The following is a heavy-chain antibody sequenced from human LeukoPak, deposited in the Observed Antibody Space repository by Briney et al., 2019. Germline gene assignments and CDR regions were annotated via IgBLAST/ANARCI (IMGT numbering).Heavy chain of an antibody. CDR3: ATYSGSGIN. J-gene: IGHJ4*02. V-gene: IGHV4-39*07. CDR2: INHSGST. D-gene: IGHD3-10*01. CDR1: GGSISSSSYY. Sequence: SETLSLTCTVSGGSISSSSYYWGWIRQPPGKGLEWIGEINHSGSTNYNPSLKSRVTISVDTSKNQFSLKLSSVTAADTAVYYCATYSGSGINWGQGTLVTVSS.